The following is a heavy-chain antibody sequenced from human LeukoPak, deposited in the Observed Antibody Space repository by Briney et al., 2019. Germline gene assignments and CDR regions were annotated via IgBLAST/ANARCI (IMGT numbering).Heavy chain of an antibody. V-gene: IGHV3-11*01. CDR2: ISSSGSTI. Sequence: GGSLRLSCAASGFTFSDYYMSWIRQAPGKGLEWVSYISSSGSTIYYADSVKGRFTISRDNAKNSLYLQMNSLRAEDTAVYYCAKDMITMVRGASLNWFDPWGQGTLVTVSS. CDR3: AKDMITMVRGASLNWFDP. CDR1: GFTFSDYY. D-gene: IGHD3-10*01. J-gene: IGHJ5*02.